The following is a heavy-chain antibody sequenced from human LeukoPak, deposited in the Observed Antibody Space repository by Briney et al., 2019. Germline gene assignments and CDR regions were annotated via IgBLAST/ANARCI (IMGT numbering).Heavy chain of an antibody. D-gene: IGHD2-2*01. CDR3: ARDLARIVVPAAIPNWFDP. V-gene: IGHV4-39*02. J-gene: IGHJ5*02. Sequence: SESLSLTCTVSGGSISSSSYYWGWIRQPPGKGLEWIVSSYYSGSTYYNPTLKSRVTISVDTSKNQFSLKLSSVTAADTAVYYCARDLARIVVPAAIPNWFDPWGQGTLVTVSS. CDR2: SYYSGST. CDR1: GGSISSSSYY.